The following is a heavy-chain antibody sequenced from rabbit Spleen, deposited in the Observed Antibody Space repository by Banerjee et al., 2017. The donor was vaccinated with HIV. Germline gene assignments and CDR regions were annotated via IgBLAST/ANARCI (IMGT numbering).Heavy chain of an antibody. CDR3: ARDTASSFSSYGMDL. V-gene: IGHV1S45*01. J-gene: IGHJ6*01. Sequence: EQLKESGGGLVKPEGSLTLTCKASGVSFSDKDVMCWVRQAPGKGLEWIACIDTGSSGFTYFATWAKGRFTCSKTSSTTVTLQMTSLTVADTATYFCARDTASSFSSYGMDLWGPGTLVTVS. D-gene: IGHD6-1*01. CDR1: GVSFSDKDV. CDR2: IDTGSSGFT.